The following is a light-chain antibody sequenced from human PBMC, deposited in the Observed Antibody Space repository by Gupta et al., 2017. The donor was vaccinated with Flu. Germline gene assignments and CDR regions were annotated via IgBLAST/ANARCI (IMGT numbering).Light chain of an antibody. V-gene: IGLV2-14*01. J-gene: IGLJ1*01. CDR1: SSDVGRSDS. CDR3: TSYTSGRTFDG. Sequence: QSALTQPASVSGSPGQSITISCSRTSSDVGRSDSVSWYPKHPDKHPKLSMVDVTNRPSGVSSRFSGYKSGNTASLNISGLQAEDETDDYCTSYTSGRTFDGFGTGPKVTVL. CDR2: DVT.